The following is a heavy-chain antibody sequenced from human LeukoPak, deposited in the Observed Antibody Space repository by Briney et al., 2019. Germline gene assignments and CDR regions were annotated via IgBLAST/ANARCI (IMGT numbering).Heavy chain of an antibody. D-gene: IGHD2-2*01. J-gene: IGHJ5*02. Sequence: PSGTLSLTCAVSGGSISSRNWWSWVRQPPGKGLEWIGEIYHSGSTNYNPSLKTRVTISVDKSKNQFSLKLSSVTAADTAVYYCARTNEYQLLRRRGRWFDPWGQGTLVTVSS. V-gene: IGHV4-4*02. CDR1: GGSISSRNW. CDR2: IYHSGST. CDR3: ARTNEYQLLRRRGRWFDP.